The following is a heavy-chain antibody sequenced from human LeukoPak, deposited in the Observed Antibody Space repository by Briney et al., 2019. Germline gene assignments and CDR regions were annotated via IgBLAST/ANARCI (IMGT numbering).Heavy chain of an antibody. Sequence: GGSLRLSCAASGFTFSSYGMSWVRQAPGKGLEWVSAISGSGGSTYYADSVKGRFTISGDNSKNTLYLQMNSLRAEDTALYYCAKGASADSLYYFESWGQGTLVTVSS. CDR2: ISGSGGST. CDR1: GFTFSSYG. D-gene: IGHD3-22*01. J-gene: IGHJ4*02. V-gene: IGHV3-23*01. CDR3: AKGASADSLYYFES.